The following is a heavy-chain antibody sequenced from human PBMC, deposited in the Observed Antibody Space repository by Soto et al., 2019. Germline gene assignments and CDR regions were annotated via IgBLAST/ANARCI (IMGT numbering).Heavy chain of an antibody. CDR1: GGSISSYY. CDR2: IYSSGSS. J-gene: IGHJ5*02. D-gene: IGHD6-13*01. V-gene: IGHV4-4*07. Sequence: SETLSLTGSVSGGSISSYYWSWIRQPAGKGLEWIGRIYSSGSSKYNPSLKSRVIMSVDTSKNQFSLKLYSVTAADTAVYYCARTLEPAGTENWYDPSRQGSLVTFSS. CDR3: ARTLEPAGTENWYDP.